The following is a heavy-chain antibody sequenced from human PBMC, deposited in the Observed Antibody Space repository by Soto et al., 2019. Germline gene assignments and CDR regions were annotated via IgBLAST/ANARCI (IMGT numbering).Heavy chain of an antibody. J-gene: IGHJ6*02. CDR3: ARAIVVTIGGMDV. D-gene: IGHD5-12*01. Sequence: SETLSLTCTVSGGSISSADYYWSWVRQPPGKGLEWIGYIYYSGSTFFNPSLKSRVTISKDTSRNQFSLRLNSVTAADTAVYYCARAIVVTIGGMDVWGQGTTVTVSS. V-gene: IGHV4-30-4*01. CDR2: IYYSGST. CDR1: GGSISSADYY.